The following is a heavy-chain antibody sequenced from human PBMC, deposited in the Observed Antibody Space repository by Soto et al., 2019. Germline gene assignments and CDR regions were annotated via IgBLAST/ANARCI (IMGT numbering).Heavy chain of an antibody. V-gene: IGHV4-30-2*01. CDR2: IYQSGVT. CDR3: AGMPYTSGLRFDP. J-gene: IGHJ5*02. D-gene: IGHD6-19*01. Sequence: SETLSLTCNMSGDSYSISTYSWSWIRQPPGKALQWIGFIYQSGVTSYNPSLASRVSISLDRSNNQCSLKLKSVTAADTAVYFCAGMPYTSGLRFDPWGPGTLVTV. CDR1: GDSYSISTYS.